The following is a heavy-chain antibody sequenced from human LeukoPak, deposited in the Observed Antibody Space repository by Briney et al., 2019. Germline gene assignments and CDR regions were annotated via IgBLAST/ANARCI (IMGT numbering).Heavy chain of an antibody. CDR3: ARDSSVTTPYYYYYMDV. V-gene: IGHV3-21*04. Sequence: GGSLRLSCAASGFTFSSYSMNWVRQAPGKGLEWVSAISGSGGSTYYADSVKGRFTISRDNAKNSLYLQMNSLRAEDTAVYYCARDSSVTTPYYYYYMDVWGKGTTVTISS. D-gene: IGHD4-17*01. J-gene: IGHJ6*03. CDR2: ISGSGGST. CDR1: GFTFSSYS.